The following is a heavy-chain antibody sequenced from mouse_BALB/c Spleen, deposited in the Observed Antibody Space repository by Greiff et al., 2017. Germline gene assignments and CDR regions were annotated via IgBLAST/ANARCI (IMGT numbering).Heavy chain of an antibody. D-gene: IGHD1-2*01. Sequence: EGKLVESGGDLVKPGGSLKLSCAASGFTFSSYGMSWVRQTPYKRLEWVATISSGGSYTYYPDSVKGRFTISRDNAKNTLYLQMSSLKSEDTAMYYCARHLLRPHYAMDYWGQGTSVTVSS. CDR2: ISSGGSYT. V-gene: IGHV5-6*01. CDR3: ARHLLRPHYAMDY. J-gene: IGHJ4*01. CDR1: GFTFSSYG.